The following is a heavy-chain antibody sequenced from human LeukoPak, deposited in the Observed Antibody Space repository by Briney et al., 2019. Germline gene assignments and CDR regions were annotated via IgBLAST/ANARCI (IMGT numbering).Heavy chain of an antibody. CDR1: GGSISSYY. D-gene: IGHD4-17*01. Sequence: SETLSLTCTVSGGSISSYYWSWIRQPPGKGLEWIGYIYYSGSTNYNPSLKSRVTISVDTSKNQFSLKLSSVTAADTAVYYCARNYGDYFGETPFDYWGQGTLVTVSS. V-gene: IGHV4-59*01. CDR3: ARNYGDYFGETPFDY. J-gene: IGHJ4*02. CDR2: IYYSGST.